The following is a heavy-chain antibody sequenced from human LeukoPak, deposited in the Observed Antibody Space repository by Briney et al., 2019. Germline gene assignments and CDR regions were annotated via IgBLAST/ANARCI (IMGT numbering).Heavy chain of an antibody. Sequence: GGSLRLSCAASGFTFSSCGMHWVRQTPGKGLEWVAVISYDGSNKYYADSVKGRFTISRDNSKNTLYLQMNSLRAEDTAVYYCAKAYLSSGWYGYFDYRGQGTLVTVSS. CDR1: GFTFSSCG. V-gene: IGHV3-30*18. CDR2: ISYDGSNK. CDR3: AKAYLSSGWYGYFDY. J-gene: IGHJ4*02. D-gene: IGHD6-19*01.